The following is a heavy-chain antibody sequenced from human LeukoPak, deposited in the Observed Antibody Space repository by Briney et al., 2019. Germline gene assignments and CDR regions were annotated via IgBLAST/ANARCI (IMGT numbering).Heavy chain of an antibody. CDR3: AREADYDGVFDY. J-gene: IGHJ4*02. CDR1: GYTFTGYY. D-gene: IGHD4-17*01. Sequence: GASVKVSCKASGYTFTGYYMRWVRQAPGQGLEWMGWINPNSGGTNYAQKFQGRVTMTRDTSISTAYMELSRLRSDDTAVYYCAREADYDGVFDYWGQGTLVTVSS. V-gene: IGHV1-2*02. CDR2: INPNSGGT.